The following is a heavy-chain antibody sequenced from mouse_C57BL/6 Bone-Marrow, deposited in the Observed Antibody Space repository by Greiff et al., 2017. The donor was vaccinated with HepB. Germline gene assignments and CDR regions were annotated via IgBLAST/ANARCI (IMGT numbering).Heavy chain of an antibody. Sequence: QVQLQQSGAELARPGASVKLSCKASGYTFTSYGISWVKQRTGQGLEWIGEIYPRSGNTYYNEKFKGKATLTVDTSSSTAYMQLSSLTSEDSAVYYCARGALYYGYDGGYAMDYWGQGTSVTVSS. J-gene: IGHJ4*01. D-gene: IGHD2-2*01. V-gene: IGHV1-81*01. CDR1: GYTFTSYG. CDR2: IYPRSGNT. CDR3: ARGALYYGYDGGYAMDY.